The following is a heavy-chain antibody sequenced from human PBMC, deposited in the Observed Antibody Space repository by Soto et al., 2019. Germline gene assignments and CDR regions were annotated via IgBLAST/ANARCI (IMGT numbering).Heavy chain of an antibody. CDR3: ARQGEARRGSVASWFDP. D-gene: IGHD1-26*01. V-gene: IGHV4-39*01. CDR2: IYYSGSA. J-gene: IGHJ5*02. CDR1: GGSISSSSYY. Sequence: SETLSLTCAVSGGSISSSSYYWDWIRQPPXKGLEWIGTIYYSGSAYYNPSLKSRVTISIDTSKNQFSLKLSSVTAADTAVYYCARQGEARRGSVASWFDPWGPGTLVTVSS.